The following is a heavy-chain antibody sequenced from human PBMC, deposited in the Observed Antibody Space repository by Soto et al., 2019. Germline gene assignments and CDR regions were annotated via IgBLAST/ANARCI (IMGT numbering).Heavy chain of an antibody. CDR2: INPSGGST. Sequence: GASVKVSCKASGYTFTSYYMHWVRQAPGQGLEWMGIINPSGGSTSYAQKFQGRVTMTRDTSTSTVYMELSSLRSEDTAVYYCARGARRIAAAGYHWFDPWGQGTLVTVSS. D-gene: IGHD6-13*01. CDR1: GYTFTSYY. J-gene: IGHJ5*02. V-gene: IGHV1-46*01. CDR3: ARGARRIAAAGYHWFDP.